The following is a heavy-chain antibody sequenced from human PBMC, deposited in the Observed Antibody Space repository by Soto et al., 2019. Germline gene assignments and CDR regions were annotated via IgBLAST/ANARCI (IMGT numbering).Heavy chain of an antibody. J-gene: IGHJ6*02. CDR1: GGSFSGYY. CDR3: ARGVDTAMVIYYYGMDV. CDR2: INHSGST. Sequence: QVQLQQWGAGLLKPSETLSLTCAVYGGSFSGYYWSWIRQPPGKGLEWIGEINHSGSTNYNPSLKSRVTISVDTSKNQFSRKLSSVTAADTAVYYCARGVDTAMVIYYYGMDVWGQGTTVTVSS. V-gene: IGHV4-34*01. D-gene: IGHD5-18*01.